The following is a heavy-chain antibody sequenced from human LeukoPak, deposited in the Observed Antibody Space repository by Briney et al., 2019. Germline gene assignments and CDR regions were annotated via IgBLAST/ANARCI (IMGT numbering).Heavy chain of an antibody. Sequence: ASVKVSCKASGYTFTGYYMHWVRQAPGQGLEWMGRINPNSGGTNYAQKFRGRVTMTRDTSISTAYMELSSLRSDDTAVYYCARAWPSPDSPGYDYWGQGTLVTVSS. CDR1: GYTFTGYY. V-gene: IGHV1-2*06. CDR2: INPNSGGT. D-gene: IGHD3-22*01. CDR3: ARAWPSPDSPGYDY. J-gene: IGHJ4*02.